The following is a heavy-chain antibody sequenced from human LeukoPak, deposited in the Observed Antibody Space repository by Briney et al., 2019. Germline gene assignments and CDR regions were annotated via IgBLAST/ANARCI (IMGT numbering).Heavy chain of an antibody. D-gene: IGHD2-21*01. Sequence: SVKVSCKASGGTFSSYAISWVRQAPGQGLEWMGGIIPIFGTANCAQKFQGRVTITADESTSTAYMELSSLRSEDTAVYYCARLYCGGDCYSGGGYFDYWGQGTLVTVSS. CDR2: IIPIFGTA. J-gene: IGHJ4*02. CDR1: GGTFSSYA. V-gene: IGHV1-69*01. CDR3: ARLYCGGDCYSGGGYFDY.